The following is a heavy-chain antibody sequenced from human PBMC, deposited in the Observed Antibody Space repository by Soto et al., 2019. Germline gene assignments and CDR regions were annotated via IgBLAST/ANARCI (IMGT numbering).Heavy chain of an antibody. Sequence: QITLKESGPPLVKPTQTLTLTCTFSGFSLSTSGVGVGWIRQPPGKALEWLALIYWDDDKRYSPSLKRRPTITKDTSKTPLVLTMTNLDPVDTATYYCAHRVPYCISPSGPDWFDPWGQGTLVTVSS. V-gene: IGHV2-5*02. CDR3: AHRVPYCISPSGPDWFDP. D-gene: IGHD2-2*01. CDR2: IYWDDDK. CDR1: GFSLSTSGVG. J-gene: IGHJ5*02.